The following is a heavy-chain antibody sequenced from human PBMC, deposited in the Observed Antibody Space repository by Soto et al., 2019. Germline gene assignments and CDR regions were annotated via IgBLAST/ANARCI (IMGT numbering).Heavy chain of an antibody. V-gene: IGHV1-3*01. Sequence: GASVKVSCKASGYTFTGYALHWVRHAPGQRLEWMGWINAGNGNTKYSQKFQGRVTITRDTSASTAYMELSSLRSEDTAVYYCARALPITMIRGGYYFDYWGQGTLVTVSS. J-gene: IGHJ4*02. CDR3: ARALPITMIRGGYYFDY. CDR1: GYTFTGYA. CDR2: INAGNGNT. D-gene: IGHD3-22*01.